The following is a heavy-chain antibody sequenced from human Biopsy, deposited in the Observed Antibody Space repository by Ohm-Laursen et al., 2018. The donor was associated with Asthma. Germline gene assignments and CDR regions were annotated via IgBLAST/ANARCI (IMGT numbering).Heavy chain of an antibody. CDR3: VRGSSSWHHGPFHYYYGLDV. CDR1: GGSISNSNCY. Sequence: SETLSLTCAVSGGSISNSNCYWGWIRQPPGKGLEWIGSIYYSGTTYYNPSLESRVTVSADTSKNQFSLKLTSVTAADTAVYYCVRGSSSWHHGPFHYYYGLDVWGQGTTATVSS. CDR2: IYYSGTT. V-gene: IGHV4-39*01. D-gene: IGHD6-13*01. J-gene: IGHJ6*02.